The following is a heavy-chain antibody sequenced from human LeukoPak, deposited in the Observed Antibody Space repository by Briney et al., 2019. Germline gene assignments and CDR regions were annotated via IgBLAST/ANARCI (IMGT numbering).Heavy chain of an antibody. CDR3: ARDYSSGLLDY. CDR1: GGTFSSYA. CDR2: IIPIFGTA. V-gene: IGHV1-69*05. J-gene: IGHJ4*02. Sequence: ASVKVSCKASGGTFSSYAISWVRQAPGQGLEWMGGIIPIFGTANYAQKLQGRVTMTTDTSTSTAYMELRSLRSDDTAVYYCARDYSSGLLDYWGQGTLVTVSS. D-gene: IGHD6-19*01.